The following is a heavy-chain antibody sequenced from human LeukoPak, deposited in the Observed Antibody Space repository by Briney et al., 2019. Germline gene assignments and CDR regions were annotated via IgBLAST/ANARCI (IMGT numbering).Heavy chain of an antibody. J-gene: IGHJ4*02. CDR1: GGSISSYYW. CDR2: IYWNDDK. Sequence: TLSLTCTVSGGSISSYYWSWIRQPPGKALEWLALIYWNDDKRYSPSLKSRLTITKDTSKNQVVLTMTNMDPVDTATYYCAHRNIAAAEGQFDYWGQGTLVTVSS. V-gene: IGHV2-5*01. CDR3: AHRNIAAAEGQFDY. D-gene: IGHD6-13*01.